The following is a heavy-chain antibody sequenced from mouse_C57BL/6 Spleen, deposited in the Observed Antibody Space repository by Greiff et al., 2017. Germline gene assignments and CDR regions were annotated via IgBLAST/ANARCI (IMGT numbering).Heavy chain of an antibody. CDR1: GYAFSSSW. CDR3: ARTLYDGSSSYDFDY. V-gene: IGHV1-80*01. CDR2: IYPGDGDT. Sequence: VQLQQSGAELVKPGASVKISCKASGYAFSSSWMNWVKQRPGKGLEWIGPIYPGDGDTNYKGKFKGTATLTADKSSSTAYMQLSSLTSEDSAVYFRARTLYDGSSSYDFDYWGQGTTLTVAS. D-gene: IGHD1-1*01. J-gene: IGHJ2*01.